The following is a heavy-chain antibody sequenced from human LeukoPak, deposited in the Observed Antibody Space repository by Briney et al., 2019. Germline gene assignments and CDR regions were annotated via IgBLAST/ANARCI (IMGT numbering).Heavy chain of an antibody. CDR3: ARDKTYYDSSGYYFDY. CDR1: GYTFTGYY. D-gene: IGHD3-22*01. CDR2: INPNSGGT. V-gene: IGHV1-2*02. J-gene: IGHJ4*02. Sequence: GASAKVSCKASGYTFTGYYLHWVRQAPGQGLEWMGWINPNSGGTNYAQKFQGRVTMTRDTSISTAYMELSRHKSDDTAVYYCARDKTYYDSSGYYFDYWGQGTLVTVSS.